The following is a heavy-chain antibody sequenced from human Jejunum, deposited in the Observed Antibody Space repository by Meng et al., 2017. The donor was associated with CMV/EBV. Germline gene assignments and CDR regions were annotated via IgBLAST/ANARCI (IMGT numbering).Heavy chain of an antibody. CDR2: IKQDASET. J-gene: IGHJ4*02. CDR1: GFTVSNDW. CDR3: SGGLGWYFDY. Sequence: SCAASGFTVSNDWMSWVRQGPGKGLEWVATIKQDASETFYVDSVKGRFTISRDNAKNSLYLQMNSLRAEDTAVYYCSGGLGWYFDYWGQGTLVTVSS. V-gene: IGHV3-7*04. D-gene: IGHD3-16*01.